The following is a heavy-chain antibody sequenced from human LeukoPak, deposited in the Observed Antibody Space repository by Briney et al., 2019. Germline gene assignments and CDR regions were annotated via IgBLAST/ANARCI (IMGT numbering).Heavy chain of an antibody. CDR1: GGSVSRYY. Sequence: KPSETLSLTCTVSGGSVSRYYWIWIRQPPGKGLEWIGYIYYSGSTNNNRSLKSRVTISLDTSKNELYLKLSSVTAADTAVYYCARHGEATLIVGFLLAFDIWGEERVVTVSS. CDR3: ARHGEATLIVGFLLAFDI. CDR2: IYYSGST. J-gene: IGHJ3*02. D-gene: IGHD3-22*01. V-gene: IGHV4-59*08.